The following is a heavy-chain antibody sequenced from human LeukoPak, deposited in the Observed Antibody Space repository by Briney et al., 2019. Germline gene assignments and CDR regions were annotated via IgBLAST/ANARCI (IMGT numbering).Heavy chain of an antibody. CDR1: GFIFHTYA. D-gene: IGHD2-8*01. CDR2: ITASGNYT. V-gene: IGHV3-23*01. Sequence: GGSLRLSCAASGFIFHTYAMSWVRQPPGKGLEWVSTITASGNYTAYADSVKGRFTISRGSSKNAVYLQMNSLRAEDTAVYYCARRTGALCTKSICRFDSWGQGTLVAVSS. J-gene: IGHJ4*02. CDR3: ARRTGALCTKSICRFDS.